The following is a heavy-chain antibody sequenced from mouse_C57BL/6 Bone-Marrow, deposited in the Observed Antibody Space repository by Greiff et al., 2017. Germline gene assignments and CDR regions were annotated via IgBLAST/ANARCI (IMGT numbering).Heavy chain of an antibody. J-gene: IGHJ4*01. CDR1: GSTFTNYW. Sequence: QVQLQQPGAELVKPGASVKLSCKASGSTFTNYWMHWVKQRPGQGLEWIGMMHPNGGSPDYNEKFKSEATLSVDQSSRTAYMELSSLTSEDSAVYYCARSYDYDDYTMDYWGQGTSVTVSS. CDR3: ARSYDYDDYTMDY. D-gene: IGHD2-4*01. V-gene: IGHV1-64*01. CDR2: MHPNGGSP.